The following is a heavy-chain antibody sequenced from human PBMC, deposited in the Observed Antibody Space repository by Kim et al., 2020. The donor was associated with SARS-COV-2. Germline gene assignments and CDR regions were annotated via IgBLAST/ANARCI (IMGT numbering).Heavy chain of an antibody. V-gene: IGHV3-23*03. CDR2: IYSGGSST. J-gene: IGHJ4*02. Sequence: GGSLRLSCAASGFTFSSYAMSWVRQAPGKGLEWVSVIYSGGSSTYYADSVKGRFTISRDNSKNTLYLQMNSLRAEDTAVYYCAKGGYGSGSYYGDYWGQG. D-gene: IGHD3-10*01. CDR1: GFTFSSYA. CDR3: AKGGYGSGSYYGDY.